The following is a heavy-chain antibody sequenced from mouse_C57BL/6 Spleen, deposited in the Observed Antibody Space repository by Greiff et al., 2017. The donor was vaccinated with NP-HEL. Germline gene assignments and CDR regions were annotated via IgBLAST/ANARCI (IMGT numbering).Heavy chain of an antibody. J-gene: IGHJ2*01. CDR2: INPSTGGT. CDR3: ARDYYDKGDY. D-gene: IGHD2-4*01. CDR1: GYSFTGYY. Sequence: VQLKQSGPELVKPGASVKISCKASGYSFTGYYMNWVKQSPEKSLEWIGEINPSTGGTTYNQKFKAKATLTVDKASSTAYMQLKRLTSEDSAVYYCARDYYDKGDYWGQGTTLTVSS. V-gene: IGHV1-42*01.